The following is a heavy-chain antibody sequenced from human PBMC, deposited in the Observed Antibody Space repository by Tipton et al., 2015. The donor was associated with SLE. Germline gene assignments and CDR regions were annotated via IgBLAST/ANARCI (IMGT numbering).Heavy chain of an antibody. CDR1: GGSFSGYY. CDR3: ARTGYSSSWLYFQH. V-gene: IGHV4-34*01. CDR2: INHSGST. J-gene: IGHJ1*01. Sequence: LRLSCAVYGGSFSGYYWSWNRQPPGKGLEWIGEINHSGSTDYNPSLKSRVTISVDTSKNQFSLKLSSVTAADTAVYYCARTGYSSSWLYFQHWGQGTLVTVSS. D-gene: IGHD6-13*01.